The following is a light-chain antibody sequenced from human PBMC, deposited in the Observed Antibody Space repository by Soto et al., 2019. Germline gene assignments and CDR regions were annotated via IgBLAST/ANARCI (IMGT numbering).Light chain of an antibody. CDR2: DAS. J-gene: IGKJ3*01. CDR3: QQRSNWPPFT. Sequence: EIVLTQSPPTLSLSPGERATLSCSASQSVSSYLAWYQQKPGQAPRLLIYDASNRATGIPARFSGSGSGTDFTLTISSLEPEDFAVYYCQQRSNWPPFTFGPGTKVDIK. V-gene: IGKV3-11*01. CDR1: QSVSSY.